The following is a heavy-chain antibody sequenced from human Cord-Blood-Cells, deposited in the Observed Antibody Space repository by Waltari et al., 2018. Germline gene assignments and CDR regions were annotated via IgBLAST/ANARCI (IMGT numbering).Heavy chain of an antibody. J-gene: IGHJ6*02. Sequence: QVQLQQWGAGLLKPSETLSLTCAVYGGSFSGYYWRWIRQPPGKGPAWIGEINHSGSTNHNPALKSRVTISVDTSKNQFSLKLSSVTAADTAVYYCARGHVPADFWSGYYYYYYYYGMDVWGQGTTVTVSS. CDR3: ARGHVPADFWSGYYYYYYYYGMDV. D-gene: IGHD3-3*01. CDR2: INHSGST. V-gene: IGHV4-34*01. CDR1: GGSFSGYY.